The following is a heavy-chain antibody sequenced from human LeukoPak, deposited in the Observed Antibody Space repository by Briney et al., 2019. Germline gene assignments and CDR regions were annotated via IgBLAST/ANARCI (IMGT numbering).Heavy chain of an antibody. V-gene: IGHV4-4*07. D-gene: IGHD3-22*01. CDR3: IRDERSRDDSGGYLF. J-gene: IGHJ4*02. Sequence: SETLTLTCAVSGASVTSHHWAWIRQPAGKGLEWVGRVHFSGSTNYNPSLRSRVAVSLDKSKNELSLTLRSVSAADTAVYYCIRDERSRDDSGGYLFWGRGVLVTVSS. CDR1: GASVTSHH. CDR2: VHFSGST.